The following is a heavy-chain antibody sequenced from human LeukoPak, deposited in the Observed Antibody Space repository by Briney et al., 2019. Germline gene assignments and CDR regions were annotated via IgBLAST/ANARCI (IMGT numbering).Heavy chain of an antibody. V-gene: IGHV3-7*01. D-gene: IGHD4-17*01. J-gene: IGHJ4*02. CDR2: IKQDGSEK. CDR1: GFTFSSYW. Sequence: GGSLRLSCAASGFTFSSYWMSWVRQAPGKGLEWVANIKQDGSEKYHVDSVKGRFTISRDNAKNSLYLQMNSLRAEDTAVYYCARVSDYGDYLPFDYWGQGTLVTVSS. CDR3: ARVSDYGDYLPFDY.